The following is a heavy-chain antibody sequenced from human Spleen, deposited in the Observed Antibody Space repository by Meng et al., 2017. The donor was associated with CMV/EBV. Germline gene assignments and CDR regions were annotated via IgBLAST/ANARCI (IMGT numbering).Heavy chain of an antibody. CDR3: ARVSTYYDFWSGHEVDY. CDR1: GFMFSMYS. D-gene: IGHD3-3*01. CDR2: IKQDGSEK. V-gene: IGHV3-7*01. Sequence: SCTASGFMFSMYSMVWVRQAPGKGLEWVANIKQDGSEKYYVDSVKGRFTISRDNAKNSLYLQMNSLRAEDTAVYYCARVSTYYDFWSGHEVDYWGQGTLVTVSS. J-gene: IGHJ4*02.